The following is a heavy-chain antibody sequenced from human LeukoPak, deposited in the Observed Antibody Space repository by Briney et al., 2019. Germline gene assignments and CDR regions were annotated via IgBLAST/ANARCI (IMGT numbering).Heavy chain of an antibody. Sequence: SETLSLTCTVSGGSVSSGSYYWSWIRQPPGKGLEWIGYIYYSGSTNYNPSLKSRVTISVDTSKNQFSLKLSSVTAADTAVYYCARVGAAVAGSQDFDYWGQGTLVTISS. CDR1: GGSVSSGSYY. V-gene: IGHV4-61*01. D-gene: IGHD6-19*01. CDR3: ARVGAAVAGSQDFDY. CDR2: IYYSGST. J-gene: IGHJ4*02.